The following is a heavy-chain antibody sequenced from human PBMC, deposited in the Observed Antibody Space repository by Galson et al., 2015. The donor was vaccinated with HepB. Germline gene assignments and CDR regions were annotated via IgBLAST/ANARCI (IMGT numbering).Heavy chain of an antibody. Sequence: SLRLSCAASGFTFSSYSMNWVRQAPGKGLEWVSSISSSSSYIYYADSVKGRFTISRDNAKNSLYLQMNSLRAEDTAVYYCAGGRYGDYFGEPQFDYWGQGTLVTVSS. V-gene: IGHV3-21*01. CDR3: AGGRYGDYFGEPQFDY. J-gene: IGHJ4*02. CDR1: GFTFSSYS. CDR2: ISSSSSYI. D-gene: IGHD4-17*01.